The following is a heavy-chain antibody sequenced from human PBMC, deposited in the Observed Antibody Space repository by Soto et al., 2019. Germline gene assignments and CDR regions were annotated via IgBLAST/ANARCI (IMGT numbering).Heavy chain of an antibody. D-gene: IGHD1-26*01. CDR2: IYRSGTT. CDR3: ASTHSGRYYSVFNY. Sequence: SETLSLTCVVSNFSISSGYYWGWIRQSPGKGLEWIASIYRSGTTSYNPSLKSRVTISVDPSKNQFSLMLTAVTAADTAVYYRASTHSGRYYSVFNYWGRGSLVTVSS. J-gene: IGHJ4*02. V-gene: IGHV4-38-2*01. CDR1: NFSISSGYY.